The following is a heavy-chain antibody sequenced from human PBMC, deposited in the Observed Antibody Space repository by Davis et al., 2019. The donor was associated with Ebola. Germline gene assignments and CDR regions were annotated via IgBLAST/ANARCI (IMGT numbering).Heavy chain of an antibody. CDR1: GDSVSSNSAA. V-gene: IGHV6-1*01. J-gene: IGHJ5*02. CDR3: ARGTLYSYGYFADWFDP. CDR2: TYYRSKWYN. Sequence: HSQTLSLTCAISGDSVSSNSAAWNWIRQSPSRGLEWLGRTYYRSKWYNDYAVSVKSRITINPDTSKNQFSLQLNSVTPEDTAVYYCARGTLYSYGYFADWFDPWGQGTLVTVSS. D-gene: IGHD5-18*01.